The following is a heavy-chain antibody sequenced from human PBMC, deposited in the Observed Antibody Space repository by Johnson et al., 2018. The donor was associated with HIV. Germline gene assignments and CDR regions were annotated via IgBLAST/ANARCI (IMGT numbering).Heavy chain of an antibody. Sequence: QVQLVESGGGVVRPGGSLRLSCVASGFTFDDYAMHWVRHAPGKGLEWVSVIYSGGSTYYADSVKGRFTISRDNSKNTLYLQMNSLRAEDTAVYYCAKGLSLSGSYSYDAFDIWGQGTMVTVSS. J-gene: IGHJ3*02. CDR1: GFTFDDYA. V-gene: IGHV3-NL1*01. CDR3: AKGLSLSGSYSYDAFDI. D-gene: IGHD1-26*01. CDR2: IYSGGST.